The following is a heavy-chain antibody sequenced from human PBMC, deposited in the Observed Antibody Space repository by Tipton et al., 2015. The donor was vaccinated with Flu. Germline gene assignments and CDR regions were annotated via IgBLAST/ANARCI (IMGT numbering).Heavy chain of an antibody. CDR3: ARDVRGYSGYTGSDGFDV. CDR1: GGSITKSY. V-gene: IGHV4-4*07. D-gene: IGHD5-12*01. CDR2: IANSGFT. J-gene: IGHJ3*01. Sequence: TLSLNCSVSGGSITKSYWSWLRQPAGKGLQWIGRIANSGFTNYNASLESRISISRDTSKNKISLTLRSATAADTALYFCARDVRGYSGYTGSDGFDVWGRGIMVIVSS.